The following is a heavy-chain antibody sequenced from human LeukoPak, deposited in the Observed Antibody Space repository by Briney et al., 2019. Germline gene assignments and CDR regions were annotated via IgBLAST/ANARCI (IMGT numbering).Heavy chain of an antibody. Sequence: SETLSLTCTVSGGSISSSSYYWGWIRQPPGKGLEWIGSIYYSGSTYYNPSLKSRVTISVDTSKNQFSLKLSSVTAADTAVYYCARDLGPLSVAGPIGAFDIWGQGTMVTVSS. V-gene: IGHV4-39*02. J-gene: IGHJ3*02. CDR1: GGSISSSSYY. D-gene: IGHD6-19*01. CDR2: IYYSGST. CDR3: ARDLGPLSVAGPIGAFDI.